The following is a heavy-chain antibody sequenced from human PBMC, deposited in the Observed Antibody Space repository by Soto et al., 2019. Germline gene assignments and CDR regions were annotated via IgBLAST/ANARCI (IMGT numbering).Heavy chain of an antibody. Sequence: ASVKVSCKASGGTFSSYAISWVRQAPGQGLEWMGGIIPIFGTANYAQKFQGRVTITADKSTRTAYMELSSLRSEDTAVYYCAREGYSSSHRLPYYCYGMDVWGQGTTVNVSS. J-gene: IGHJ6*02. CDR2: IIPIFGTA. V-gene: IGHV1-69*06. D-gene: IGHD6-6*01. CDR1: GGTFSSYA. CDR3: AREGYSSSHRLPYYCYGMDV.